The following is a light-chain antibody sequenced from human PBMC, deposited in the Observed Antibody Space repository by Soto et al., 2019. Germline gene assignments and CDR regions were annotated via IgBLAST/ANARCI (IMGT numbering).Light chain of an antibody. V-gene: IGKV3-15*01. CDR2: GAS. J-gene: IGKJ4*01. CDR1: QSVTNN. CDR3: QQYNDWPLT. Sequence: VMTQSPATLSVSPGERVTLSCRASQSVTNNLAWYQQKPGQAPGLLIYGASTRATGFPARFSGSGSGTEFTLAISSLQSEDFAIYHCQQYNDWPLTFGGGTKVEIK.